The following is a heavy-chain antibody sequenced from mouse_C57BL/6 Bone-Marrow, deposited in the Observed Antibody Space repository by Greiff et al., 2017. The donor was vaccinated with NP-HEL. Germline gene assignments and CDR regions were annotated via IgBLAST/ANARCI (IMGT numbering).Heavy chain of an antibody. CDR3: ARESYYDSRKYVDV. CDR2: ISSGGSYT. J-gene: IGHJ1*03. V-gene: IGHV5-6*01. CDR1: GFTFSSSG. Sequence: EVKLMESGGDLVKPGGSLKLSCAASGFTFSSSGMSWVRQTPDKRLEWVATISSGGSYTYYPDRVKGRFTISRDNAKNTLCLQMSILKSEDTAMYYCARESYYDSRKYVDVGGTGTTVTVSS. D-gene: IGHD1-1*01.